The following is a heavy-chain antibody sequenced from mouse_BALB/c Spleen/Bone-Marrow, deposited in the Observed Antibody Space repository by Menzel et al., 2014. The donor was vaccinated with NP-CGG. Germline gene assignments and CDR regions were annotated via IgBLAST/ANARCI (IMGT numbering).Heavy chain of an antibody. J-gene: IGHJ3*01. D-gene: IGHD2-4*01. CDR2: IHPSDSET. CDR3: ASDDYDGSWFAY. CDR1: GYSFTNYW. V-gene: IGHV1-74*01. Sequence: VQLVESGAELVRPGASVKLSCKASGYSFTNYWMNWMKQRPGQGLEWIGMIHPSDSETRLNQKFEDKATLTVDKSSSTAYMQLSSPTSEDSAVYYCASDDYDGSWFAYWGQGTLVTVSA.